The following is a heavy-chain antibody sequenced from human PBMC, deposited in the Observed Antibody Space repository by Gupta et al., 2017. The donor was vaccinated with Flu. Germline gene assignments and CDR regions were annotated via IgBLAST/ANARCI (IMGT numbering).Heavy chain of an antibody. Sequence: EVQLVESGGGLIQPGRSLGLSCAATGFTFDDYAMPWVRQLPGKGLEWVSSISWNSGTIEYADSVKGRFTISRDNAMNSLYLQLNSLRADDTAVYFCARDPSSRPGKYSDWYFDLWGRGTLVTVSS. J-gene: IGHJ2*01. V-gene: IGHV3-9*01. D-gene: IGHD3-10*01. CDR1: GFTFDDYA. CDR3: ARDPSSRPGKYSDWYFDL. CDR2: ISWNSGTI.